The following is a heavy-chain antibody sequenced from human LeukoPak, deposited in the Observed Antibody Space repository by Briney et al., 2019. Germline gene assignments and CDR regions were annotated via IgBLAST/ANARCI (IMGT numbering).Heavy chain of an antibody. Sequence: GGSLRLSCAASGFTFSNHNMNWVRQAPGKGLEWVSSISTSNSYIYYADSVKGRFTISRDNAKNSLYLQMNSLRAEDTAVYYCARVDPGSYLMFYYVDFWGQGTLVTVSS. D-gene: IGHD3-10*01. CDR2: ISTSNSYI. J-gene: IGHJ4*02. CDR1: GFTFSNHN. CDR3: ARVDPGSYLMFYYVDF. V-gene: IGHV3-21*01.